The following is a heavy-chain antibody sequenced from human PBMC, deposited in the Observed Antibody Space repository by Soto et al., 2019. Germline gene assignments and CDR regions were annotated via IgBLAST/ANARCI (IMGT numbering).Heavy chain of an antibody. Sequence: QVQLVQSGAEVKKPGSSVKVSCEASGGTFSGHAISWVRQAPGQEPEWMGGLIPLFGTTQHAQNFQDSLTITADKYTSTAYMELTSLRFEDTAIYYCARGPNWGYRFDSWGQGTLVTVSS. V-gene: IGHV1-69*06. CDR1: GGTFSGHA. CDR2: LIPLFGTT. J-gene: IGHJ4*02. CDR3: ARGPNWGYRFDS. D-gene: IGHD7-27*01.